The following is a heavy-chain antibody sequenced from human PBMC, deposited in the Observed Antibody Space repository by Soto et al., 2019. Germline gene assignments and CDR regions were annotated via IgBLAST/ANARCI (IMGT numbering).Heavy chain of an antibody. Sequence: PGGSLRLSCAASGFTFSSYGMHWVRQAPGKGLEWVAVIWYDGSNKYYADSVKGRFTIFRDNSKNTLYLQMNSLRAEDTAVYYCARGGHFDWLFYFDYWGQGTLVTVSS. D-gene: IGHD3-9*01. CDR3: ARGGHFDWLFYFDY. J-gene: IGHJ4*02. CDR1: GFTFSSYG. CDR2: IWYDGSNK. V-gene: IGHV3-33*01.